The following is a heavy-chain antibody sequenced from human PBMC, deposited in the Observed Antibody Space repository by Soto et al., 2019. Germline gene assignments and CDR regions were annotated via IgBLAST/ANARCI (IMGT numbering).Heavy chain of an antibody. J-gene: IGHJ6*03. CDR1: GGTFSSYT. D-gene: IGHD3-10*01. CDR2: IIPILGIA. Sequence: QVQLVQSGAEVKKPGSSVKVSCKASGGTFSSYTISWVRQAPGQGLEWMGRIIPILGIANYAQEFQGRVTITADKSTSTAYMELSSLRSEDTAVYYCARDPYYYGSGSYLYYMDVWGKGTTVTVSS. V-gene: IGHV1-69*08. CDR3: ARDPYYYGSGSYLYYMDV.